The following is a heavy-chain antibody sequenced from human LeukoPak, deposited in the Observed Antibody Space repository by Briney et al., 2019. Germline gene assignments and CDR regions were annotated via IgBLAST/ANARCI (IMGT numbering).Heavy chain of an antibody. V-gene: IGHV3-15*01. CDR1: GFTFSNAW. CDR2: IKSKTDGGTT. J-gene: IGHJ4*02. CDR3: TTADYGDYVSDY. D-gene: IGHD4-17*01. Sequence: GGSLRLSCAASGFTFSNAWMSWVRQAPGKGLEWVGRIKSKTDGGTTDYAAPVKGRFTISRDDSKNTPYLQMNSLKTEDTAVYYCTTADYGDYVSDYWGQGTLVTVSS.